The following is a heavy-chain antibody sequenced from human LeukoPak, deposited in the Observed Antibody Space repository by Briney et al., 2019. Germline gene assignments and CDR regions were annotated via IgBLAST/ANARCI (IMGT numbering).Heavy chain of an antibody. CDR2: INPDGTYI. Sequence: GGSLRLSCAASGFTVSGDWMYWVRQVPGKGPVWVSRINPDGTYIDYADSVKGRFTISRDDAKNTVYLQMNSLRAEDTAVYYCVYGIDAFDIWGQGTMVTVSS. V-gene: IGHV3-74*01. CDR1: GFTVSGDW. CDR3: VYGIDAFDI. D-gene: IGHD1-14*01. J-gene: IGHJ3*02.